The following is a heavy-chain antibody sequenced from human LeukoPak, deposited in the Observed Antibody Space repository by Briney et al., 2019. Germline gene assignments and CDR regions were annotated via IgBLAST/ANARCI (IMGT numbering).Heavy chain of an antibody. CDR1: GGSISSSSYY. D-gene: IGHD3-22*01. CDR3: ARSITMIGVIIHNFDY. CDR2: IYYSGST. V-gene: IGHV4-39*01. J-gene: IGHJ4*02. Sequence: PSETLSLTCTVSGGSISSSSYYWGWIRQPPGKGLEWIGRIYYSGSTYYNPSLKSRVTISVDTSKNQFSLKLSSVTAADTAVYYCARSITMIGVIIHNFDYWGQGTLVTVSS.